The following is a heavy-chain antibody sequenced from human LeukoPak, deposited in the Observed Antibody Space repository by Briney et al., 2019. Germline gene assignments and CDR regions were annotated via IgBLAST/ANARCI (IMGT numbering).Heavy chain of an antibody. D-gene: IGHD3-10*01. CDR2: ISYDGSNK. CDR1: GFTFSSYA. CDR3: ARVDYYGSGSYGYFDY. V-gene: IGHV3-30-3*01. Sequence: GRSLRLSCAASGFTFSSYAMHWVRQAPGKGLEWVAVISYDGSNKYYADSVKGRFTISRDNSKNTLYLQMNSLRAEDTAVYYCARVDYYGSGSYGYFDYWGQGTLVTVSS. J-gene: IGHJ4*02.